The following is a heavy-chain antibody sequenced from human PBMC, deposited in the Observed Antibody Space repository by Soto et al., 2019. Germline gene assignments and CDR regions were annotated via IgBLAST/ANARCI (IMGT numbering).Heavy chain of an antibody. CDR3: AKAMVVVTAISGVGGFDK. CDR1: GFTFSSYG. CDR2: ISYDGSNK. J-gene: IGHJ3*02. V-gene: IGHV3-30*18. D-gene: IGHD2-21*02. Sequence: PGGSLRLSCAASGFTFSSYGMPWVRLVPGKGLEWVAVISYDGSNKYCADSVKGRFTISRDNSKNTLYLQMNSLRAEDTAVYYCAKAMVVVTAISGVGGFDKWGKGTWVTVS.